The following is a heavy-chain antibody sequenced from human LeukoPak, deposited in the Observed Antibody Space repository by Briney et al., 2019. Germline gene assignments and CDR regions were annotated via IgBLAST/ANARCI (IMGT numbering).Heavy chain of an antibody. V-gene: IGHV1-46*01. J-gene: IGHJ6*02. CDR3: ARSWVVPPPSSGMDV. Sequence: ASVKVSCKASGYTFTSHYMHLVREAPGQGLEWMGIINPSGGSTSYAQKFQGRVTMTRDTSTSTVYMELSSLRSEDTAVYYCARSWVVPPPSSGMDVWGQGTTVTVSS. CDR2: INPSGGST. D-gene: IGHD6-19*01. CDR1: GYTFTSHY.